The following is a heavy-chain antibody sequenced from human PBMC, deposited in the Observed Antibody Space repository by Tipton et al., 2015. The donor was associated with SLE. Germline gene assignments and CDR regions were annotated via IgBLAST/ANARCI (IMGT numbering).Heavy chain of an antibody. CDR2: IYTSGST. V-gene: IGHV4-61*02. J-gene: IGHJ3*02. Sequence: TLSLTCTVSGGSISSGSYYWSWNRQPAGKGLEWIGRIYTSGSTNYNPSLKSRVTISVDTSENQFSLKLSSVTAADTAVYYCARDEAVVVQGPGVAFDIWGQGTMVTVSS. D-gene: IGHD2-2*01. CDR3: ARDEAVVVQGPGVAFDI. CDR1: GGSISSGSYY.